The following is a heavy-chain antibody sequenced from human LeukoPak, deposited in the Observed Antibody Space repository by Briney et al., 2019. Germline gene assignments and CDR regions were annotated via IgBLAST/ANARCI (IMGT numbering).Heavy chain of an antibody. CDR3: ARLLGATHDL. D-gene: IGHD1-26*01. CDR1: GFTFSTYE. CDR2: ISGSGNTI. J-gene: IGHJ5*02. V-gene: IGHV3-48*03. Sequence: GGSLRLSCAASGFTFSTYEVNWVRQAPGKGLEWLSYISGSGNTIKYADSVKGRFTISRDNAKNSLYLRMNSLRAEDTAVYYCARLLGATHDLWGRGTLVTVSS.